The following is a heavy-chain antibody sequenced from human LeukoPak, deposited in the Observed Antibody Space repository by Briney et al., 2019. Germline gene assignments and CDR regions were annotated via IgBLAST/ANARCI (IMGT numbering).Heavy chain of an antibody. D-gene: IGHD5-24*01. Sequence: ASVKVSCKVSGYTLTELSMHWVRQAPGKGLEWMGGFDPEDGETIYAQKFQGRVTITADKSTSTAYMELSSLRSEDTAVYYCARDLGDGYPYYFDYWGQGTLVTVSS. V-gene: IGHV1-24*01. CDR3: ARDLGDGYPYYFDY. J-gene: IGHJ4*02. CDR1: GYTLTELS. CDR2: FDPEDGET.